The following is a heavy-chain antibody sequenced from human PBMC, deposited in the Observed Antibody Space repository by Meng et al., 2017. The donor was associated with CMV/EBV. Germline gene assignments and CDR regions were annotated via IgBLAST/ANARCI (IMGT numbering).Heavy chain of an antibody. V-gene: IGHV4-39*01. CDR1: GGSISSSSYY. D-gene: IGHD6-13*01. Sequence: SETLSLTCTVSGGSISSSSYYWGWIRQPPGKGLEWIGSIYYSGSTYYNPSLKSRVTISVDTSKNQFSLKLSSVTAADTAVYYCARHRQQLILHASDIWGQGTMVTVSS. CDR3: ARHRQQLILHASDI. J-gene: IGHJ3*02. CDR2: IYYSGST.